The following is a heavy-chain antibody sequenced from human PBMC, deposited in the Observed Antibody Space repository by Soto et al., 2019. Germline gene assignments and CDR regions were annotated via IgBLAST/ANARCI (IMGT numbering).Heavy chain of an antibody. V-gene: IGHV3-48*03. D-gene: IGHD3-10*01. J-gene: IGHJ4*02. CDR2: IDGSGTTK. CDR1: GFTFNDFE. CDR3: ARGFGRVNY. Sequence: EVQLLESGGGLVQPGGSLRLSCGVSGFTFNDFEMNWVRQAPGKGLEWLAYIDGSGTTKKYADSVRGRITISRDNPNNSLFRPMTSLIAADTAISYCARGFGRVNYWGKGNVVCVPS.